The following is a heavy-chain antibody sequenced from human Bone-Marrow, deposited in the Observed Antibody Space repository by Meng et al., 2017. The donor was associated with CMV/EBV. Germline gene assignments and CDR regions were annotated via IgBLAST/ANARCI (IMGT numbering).Heavy chain of an antibody. Sequence: ASVKVSCKASGYTFTGYYMHWVRQAPGQGLEWMGWINPNSGGTNYAQKFQGRVTMTRDTSISTAYMELSRLRSDDTAVYYCARDLLYDSGGYPDYWGQGTLVTVSS. J-gene: IGHJ4*02. CDR3: ARDLLYDSGGYPDY. D-gene: IGHD3-22*01. V-gene: IGHV1-2*02. CDR2: INPNSGGT. CDR1: GYTFTGYY.